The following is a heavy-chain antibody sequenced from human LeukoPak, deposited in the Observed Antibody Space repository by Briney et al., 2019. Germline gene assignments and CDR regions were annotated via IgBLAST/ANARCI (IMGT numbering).Heavy chain of an antibody. J-gene: IGHJ4*02. CDR2: IHYSGTT. CDR1: GGSISAYY. V-gene: IGHV4-59*01. Sequence: PSETQSLTCTVSGGSISAYYWSWIRQPPGKGLEWIGYIHYSGTTNYYPSLKSRVTIALDTSKNQFSLKLNSVTAADTAVYYCARFGTSSSRFFDQWGREPWSPSPQ. CDR3: ARFGTSSSRFFDQ. D-gene: IGHD6-6*01.